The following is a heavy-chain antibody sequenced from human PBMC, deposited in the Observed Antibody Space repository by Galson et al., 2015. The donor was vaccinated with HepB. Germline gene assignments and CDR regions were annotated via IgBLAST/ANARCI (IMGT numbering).Heavy chain of an antibody. J-gene: IGHJ4*02. Sequence: SLRLSCAASGFTFSSYAMHWVRQAPGKGLEWVAVISYDGSNKYYADSVKGRFTISRDNSKNTLYLQMNSLRAEDTAVYYCARVATPRTYYFDYWGQGTLVTVSS. CDR1: GFTFSSYA. D-gene: IGHD5-12*01. CDR3: ARVATPRTYYFDY. V-gene: IGHV3-30*04. CDR2: ISYDGSNK.